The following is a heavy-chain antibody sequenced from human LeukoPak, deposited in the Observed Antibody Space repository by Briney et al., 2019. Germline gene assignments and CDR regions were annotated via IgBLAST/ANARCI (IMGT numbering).Heavy chain of an antibody. CDR3: ARESIAAGYLNWFDP. J-gene: IGHJ5*02. CDR2: INPSGGST. D-gene: IGHD6-25*01. V-gene: IGHV1-46*01. Sequence: GASVKVSCKASGYTFTSYYMHWVRQAPGQGLEWMGIINPSGGSTSYAQKFQGRVTVTRDTSTSTVYMELSSLRSEDTAVYYCARESIAAGYLNWFDPWGQGTLVTVSS. CDR1: GYTFTSYY.